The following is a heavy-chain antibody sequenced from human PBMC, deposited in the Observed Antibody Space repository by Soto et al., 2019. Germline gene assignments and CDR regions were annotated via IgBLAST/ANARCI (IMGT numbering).Heavy chain of an antibody. J-gene: IGHJ6*02. D-gene: IGHD1-20*01. CDR2: MSGRGSSI. V-gene: IGHV3-23*01. CDR1: HFAFNIDA. CDR3: ARDNWNGAYYGLDV. Sequence: EAQLLESGGGLVQPGESLPLSCVASHFAFNIDAMTWVRQAPGKGLEWVSSMSGRGSSIYYADSVKGRFTITRDKSKNTLYLQMNSLRAEDTAVYWCARDNWNGAYYGLDVWGQGTTVTGS.